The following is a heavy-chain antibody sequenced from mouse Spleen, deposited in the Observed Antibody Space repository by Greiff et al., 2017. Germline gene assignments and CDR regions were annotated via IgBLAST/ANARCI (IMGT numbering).Heavy chain of an antibody. CDR3: ARMSGTGPGYFDY. Sequence: VQLQQSGPGLVQPSQSLSITCTVSGFSLTSYGVHWVRQSPGKGLEWLGVIWSGGSTDYNAAFISRLSISKDNSKSQVFFKMNSLQADDTAIYYCARMSGTGPGYFDYWGQGTTLTVSS. J-gene: IGHJ2*01. D-gene: IGHD4-1*01. CDR2: IWSGGST. V-gene: IGHV2-2*01. CDR1: GFSLTSYG.